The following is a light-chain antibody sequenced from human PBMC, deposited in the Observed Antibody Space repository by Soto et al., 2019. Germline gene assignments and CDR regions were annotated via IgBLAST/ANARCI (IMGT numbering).Light chain of an antibody. CDR2: GAS. CDR3: QQYDSYSWT. J-gene: IGKJ1*01. V-gene: IGKV3-20*01. CDR1: QSVSNNY. Sequence: EIVLTQSPGTLSLSPGERATLSCRASQSVSNNYLAWYQQKPGQAPRLLIYGASNRATGIPDRFSGSGSGTDFTLTISRLEPEDFAVYYCQQYDSYSWTFDQGTKVDIK.